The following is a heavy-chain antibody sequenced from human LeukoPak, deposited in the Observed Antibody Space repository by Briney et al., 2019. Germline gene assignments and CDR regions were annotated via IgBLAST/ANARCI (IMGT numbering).Heavy chain of an antibody. CDR3: AKGLYRFGELRNDAFNI. D-gene: IGHD3-10*01. CDR1: GFTFSSYG. V-gene: IGHV3-30*02. Sequence: GGSLRLSCAASGFTFSSYGMHWVRQAPGKGLEWVAFIRYDGSNKYYADSVKGRFTISRDNPKNTLYLQMNSLRAEDTAVYYCAKGLYRFGELRNDAFNIWGQGTMVTVSS. J-gene: IGHJ3*02. CDR2: IRYDGSNK.